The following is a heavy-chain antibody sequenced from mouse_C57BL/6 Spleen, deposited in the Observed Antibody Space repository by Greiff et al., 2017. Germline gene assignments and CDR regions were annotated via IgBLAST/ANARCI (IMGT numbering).Heavy chain of an antibody. J-gene: IGHJ3*01. CDR2: IYPGNSDT. Sequence: EVKLKEPGTVLARPGASVKMSCKTSGYTFTSYWMHWVKQRPGQGLEWIGAIYPGNSDTSYNQKFKGKATLTAATSASTAYMELSSLTNEDSAVYYCTREGSNSWCAYWGQGTLVTVSS. CDR3: TREGSNSWCAY. D-gene: IGHD2-5*01. CDR1: GYTFTSYW. V-gene: IGHV1-5*01.